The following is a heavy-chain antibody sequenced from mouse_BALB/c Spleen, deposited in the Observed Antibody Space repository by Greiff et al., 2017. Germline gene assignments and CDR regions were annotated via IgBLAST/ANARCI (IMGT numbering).Heavy chain of an antibody. CDR1: GYTFTDYY. CDR3: ARCYYGYPYYFDY. J-gene: IGHJ2*01. CDR2: VNPNNGGT. V-gene: IGHV1-26*01. Sequence: EVQLQQSGPELVKPGASVKISCKASGYTFTDYYMNWVKQSHGKSLEWIGLVNPNNGGTSYNQKFKGKATLTVDKSSSTAYMELRSLTSEDSAVYYCARCYYGYPYYFDYWGQGTTRTVSS. D-gene: IGHD1-2*01.